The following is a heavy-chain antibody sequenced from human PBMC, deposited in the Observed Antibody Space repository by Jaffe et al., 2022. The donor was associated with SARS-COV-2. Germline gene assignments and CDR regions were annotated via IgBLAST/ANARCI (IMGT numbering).Heavy chain of an antibody. V-gene: IGHV3-13*01. CDR2: IGTAADT. D-gene: IGHD3-10*01. J-gene: IGHJ6*03. Sequence: EVQLAESGGGLVQPGGSLRLSCAASGFIFSSYDMHWVRQIRGKGLEWVSGIGTAADTHYPDSVKGRFIISRENAKNSLFLQINSLRAGDTAVYYCVRAYFSGFGDLNDHYHMDVWGKGTTVTVSS. CDR1: GFIFSSYD. CDR3: VRAYFSGFGDLNDHYHMDV.